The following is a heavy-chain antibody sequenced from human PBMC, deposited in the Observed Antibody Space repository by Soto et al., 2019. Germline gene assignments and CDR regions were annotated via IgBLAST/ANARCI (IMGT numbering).Heavy chain of an antibody. D-gene: IGHD3-22*01. Sequence: QVQLQESGPGLVKPSQTLSLTCTVSGGSISSGDYYWSWIRHHPGKGLEWIGYIYSSGSTYYNPSLRSRVTISADTSKNQFSLRLSSVTAADTVVYYCVRDYDYDTSRNDAFDIWGQGTMVTVSS. CDR1: GGSISSGDYY. V-gene: IGHV4-31*03. J-gene: IGHJ3*02. CDR2: IYSSGST. CDR3: VRDYDYDTSRNDAFDI.